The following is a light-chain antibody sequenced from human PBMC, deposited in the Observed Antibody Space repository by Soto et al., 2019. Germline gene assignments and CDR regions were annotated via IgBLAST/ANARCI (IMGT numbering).Light chain of an antibody. J-gene: IGKJ5*01. CDR3: EQAGSFPIT. CDR2: KAS. CDR1: RSITTW. Sequence: DIPMTQSPSTLSASAGDRVTITCRASRSITTWLAWYQQKPGRAPKLLVYKASTLATGFPSRFSCSGSGTEFTLTLSRLQPEDFATYYCEQAGSFPITFRQGTRLE. V-gene: IGKV1-5*03.